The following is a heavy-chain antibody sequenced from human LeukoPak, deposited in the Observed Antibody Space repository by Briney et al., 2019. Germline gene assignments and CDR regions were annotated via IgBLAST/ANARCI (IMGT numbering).Heavy chain of an antibody. V-gene: IGHV4-59*02. J-gene: IGHJ4*02. CDR3: ASLKGASDFDY. D-gene: IGHD1-26*01. CDR1: GVSVSSYF. CDR2: TYHSGST. Sequence: SEILSLTCTVSGVSVSSYFWSWVRQPPGKGLEWIGYTYHSGSTNYNPSLKSRVTMSVDTSKNQFSLKLSSVTAADTAVYYCASLKGASDFDYWGQGTLVTVPS.